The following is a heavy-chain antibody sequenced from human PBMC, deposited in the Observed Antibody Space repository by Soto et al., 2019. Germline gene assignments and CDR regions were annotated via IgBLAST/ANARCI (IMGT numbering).Heavy chain of an antibody. J-gene: IGHJ4*02. D-gene: IGHD5-12*01. CDR1: GGSIGSVGYS. CDR3: AAGGGLPRYY. V-gene: IGHV4-30-2*01. CDR2: IYHSGST. Sequence: SETLSLTCAVSGGSIGSVGYSWSWIRQPPGKGLEWIGYIYHSGSTYYNPSLKSRVTISVDRSKNQFSLKLSSVTAADTAVYYCAAGGGLPRYYWGQGTLVTVSS.